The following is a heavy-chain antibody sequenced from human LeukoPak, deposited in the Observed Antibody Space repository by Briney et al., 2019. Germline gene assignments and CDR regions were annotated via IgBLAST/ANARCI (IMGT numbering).Heavy chain of an antibody. D-gene: IGHD3-10*01. CDR2: INHSGST. J-gene: IGHJ6*03. Sequence: SETLSLTCAVYGGSFSGYYWSWIRQPPGKGLEWIGEINHSGSTNYNPSLKSRVTISVDTSKNQFSLKLSSVTAADTAVYYCARGRIYYGSGSYYSPSYYYYYYMDVWGKGTTVTVSS. CDR3: ARGRIYYGSGSYYSPSYYYYYYMDV. V-gene: IGHV4-34*01. CDR1: GGSFSGYY.